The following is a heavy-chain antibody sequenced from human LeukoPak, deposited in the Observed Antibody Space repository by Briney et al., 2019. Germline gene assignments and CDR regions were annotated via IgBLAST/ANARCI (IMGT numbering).Heavy chain of an antibody. CDR3: ARDDSTFCGGDCFSNYCDH. D-gene: IGHD2-21*02. J-gene: IGHJ4*02. CDR2: INPSGGSP. CDR1: GYIFTIYS. V-gene: IGHV1-46*01. Sequence: ASVTVSCTASGYIFTIYSMHWVRQAPGQGLEWMAIINPSGGSPGYAQRFQGRLIITRDTSTSTVYMELSSLRYEDTAVYYCARDDSTFCGGDCFSNYCDHWGQGTLITVSS.